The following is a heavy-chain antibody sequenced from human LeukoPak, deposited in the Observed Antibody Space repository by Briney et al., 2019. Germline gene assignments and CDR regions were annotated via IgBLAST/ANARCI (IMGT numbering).Heavy chain of an antibody. CDR2: IYTSGST. V-gene: IGHV4-61*02. CDR3: ARDSQPPDYSGGWYLYYFYY. J-gene: IGHJ4*02. D-gene: IGHD6-19*01. CDR1: GGSISSGSYY. Sequence: SQTLSLTCTVSGGSISSGSYYWGWIRQPAGKGLEWIGRIYTSGSTNYNPSLKSRVTISVDTSKNQFSLKLSSVTAADTAGYYCARDSQPPDYSGGWYLYYFYYWGQRTLVTASS.